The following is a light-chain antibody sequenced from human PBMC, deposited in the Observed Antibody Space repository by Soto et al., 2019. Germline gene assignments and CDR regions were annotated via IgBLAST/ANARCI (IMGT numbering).Light chain of an antibody. V-gene: IGKV1-5*03. J-gene: IGKJ1*01. CDR1: QSISSW. CDR2: KAS. CDR3: QQYSDTWT. Sequence: DIQMTQSPSTLSASVGDRVTITCRASQSISSWLAWYQQKPGTAPKLLIYKASTLQSGVPSRFSGSGSGTEFTLTISSLQPDDFATYYCQQYSDTWTFGQGTKVDIK.